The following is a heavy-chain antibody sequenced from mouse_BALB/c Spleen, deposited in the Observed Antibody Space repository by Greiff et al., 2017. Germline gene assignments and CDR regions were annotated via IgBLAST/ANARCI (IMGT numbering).Heavy chain of an antibody. CDR2: IWAGGST. V-gene: IGHV2-9*02. J-gene: IGHJ3*01. D-gene: IGHD2-4*01. CDR3: ARETTMITAAFAY. Sequence: VKLVESGPGLVAPSQSLSITCTVSGFSLTSYGVHWVRQPPGKGLEWLGVIWAGGSTNYNSALMSRLSISKDNSKSQVFLKMNSLQTDDTAVYYCARETTMITAAFAYWGQGTLVTVSA. CDR1: GFSLTSYG.